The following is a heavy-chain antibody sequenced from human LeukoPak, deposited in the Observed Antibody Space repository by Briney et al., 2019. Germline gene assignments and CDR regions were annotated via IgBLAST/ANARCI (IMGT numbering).Heavy chain of an antibody. V-gene: IGHV3-11*03. J-gene: IGHJ4*02. CDR3: ARTPKRRDGSLRDY. CDR1: GFRFSDFA. D-gene: IGHD5-24*01. CDR2: ISSSSSYT. Sequence: PGGSLRLSCAASGFRFSDFAMSWIRQAPGKGLEWVSYISSSSSYTNYADSVRGRFTISRDNAKNSLYLQMNSLRAEDTAVYYCARTPKRRDGSLRDYWGQGTLVTVSS.